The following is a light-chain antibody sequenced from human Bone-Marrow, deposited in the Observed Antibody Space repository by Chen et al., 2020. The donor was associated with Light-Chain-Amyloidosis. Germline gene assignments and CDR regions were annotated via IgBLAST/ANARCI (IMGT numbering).Light chain of an antibody. CDR2: DDS. CDR1: NIGSTS. J-gene: IGLJ3*02. Sequence: SYLLTQPSSASVAPGHTATTACGGNNIGSTSVHWYQRPPGQAPLLVVEDDSDRPSGIPGRLAGSNSGNTATLPISRVEAGEEAADYCRVWDRGSDRPVFGGGTKLTVL. CDR3: RVWDRGSDRPV. V-gene: IGLV3-21*02.